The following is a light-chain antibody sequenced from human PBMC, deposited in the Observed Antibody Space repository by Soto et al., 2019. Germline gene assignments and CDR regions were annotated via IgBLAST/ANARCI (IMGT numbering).Light chain of an antibody. CDR3: SSYPSSNTVV. Sequence: QSVLTQPASVSGSPGRSITISCTGSSSDGGVYNHVSWYRQPPGKSPKLIIYEVTKRPSGVSNRFSGSKSGNTASLTISGLQAEDEADYYCSSYPSSNTVVFGTGTKVNVL. V-gene: IGLV2-14*01. J-gene: IGLJ1*01. CDR2: EVT. CDR1: SSDGGVYNH.